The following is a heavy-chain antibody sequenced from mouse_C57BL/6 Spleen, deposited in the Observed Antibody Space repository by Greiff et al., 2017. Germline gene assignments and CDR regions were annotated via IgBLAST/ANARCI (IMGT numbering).Heavy chain of an antibody. CDR3: ARGSTVAYFDY. CDR1: GFSLTSYG. V-gene: IGHV2-2*01. D-gene: IGHD1-1*01. CDR2: IWSGGST. J-gene: IGHJ2*01. Sequence: VQLQQSGPGLVQPSQSLSITCTVSGFSLTSYGVHWVRQSPGMGMVWLGVIWSGGSTDYNAAIISRLSISKDNSTSQVFFKMNSLQADDSAIYYCARGSTVAYFDYWGQGTTLTVSS.